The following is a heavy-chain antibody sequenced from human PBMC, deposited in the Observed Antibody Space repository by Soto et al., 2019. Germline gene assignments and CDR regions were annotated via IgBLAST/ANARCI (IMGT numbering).Heavy chain of an antibody. CDR3: ARRRGSGYHPTNYGMDV. J-gene: IGHJ6*02. Sequence: QVPLVQSGAEVKKPGSSVQVSCTASGGTFSSYAISWVRHAPGPGLEWLGGVIPIFGTANSAQKFQGRVTITWNESTRTAYMELSSLRSEETAVYYCARRRGSGYHPTNYGMDVWGQEPTVTVSS. CDR1: GGTFSSYA. CDR2: VIPIFGTA. V-gene: IGHV1-69*01. D-gene: IGHD3-22*01.